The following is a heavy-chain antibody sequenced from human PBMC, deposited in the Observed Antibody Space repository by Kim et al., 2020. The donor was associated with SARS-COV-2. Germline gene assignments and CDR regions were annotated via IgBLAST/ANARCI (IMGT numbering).Heavy chain of an antibody. Sequence: SVRGTFHCSRDNYKNSLYLTMNSLRPEDTAVYYCARGTAETVLGIAYWGQGTLVTVSS. J-gene: IGHJ4*02. V-gene: IGHV3-30*13. D-gene: IGHD2-8*02. CDR3: ARGTAETVLGIAY.